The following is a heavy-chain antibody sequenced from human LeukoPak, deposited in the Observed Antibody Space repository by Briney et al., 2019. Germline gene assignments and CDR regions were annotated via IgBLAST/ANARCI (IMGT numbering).Heavy chain of an antibody. V-gene: IGHV1-18*01. CDR1: GYTFTSYG. J-gene: IGHJ4*02. CDR3: AKDGAGYSYVMYYFDY. D-gene: IGHD5-18*01. Sequence: ASVKVSCKASGYTFTSYGISWVRQAPGQGLEWMGWISAYNGNTNYAQKLQGRVTMTTDTSASAVYMELSSLRAEDTAVYYCAKDGAGYSYVMYYFDYWGQGTLVTVSS. CDR2: ISAYNGNT.